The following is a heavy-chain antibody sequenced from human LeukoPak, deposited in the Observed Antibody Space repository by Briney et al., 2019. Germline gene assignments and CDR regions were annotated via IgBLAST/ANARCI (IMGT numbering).Heavy chain of an antibody. Sequence: ASVKVSCKASGYTFTSYGISWVRQAPGQGLEWMGWISAYNGNTNYAQKLQGRVTMTTDTSTSTAYMELRSLRSDDTAVYYCARQGPSSVVAAYHDAFDIWGQGTMVTVSS. V-gene: IGHV1-18*01. CDR2: ISAYNGNT. CDR3: ARQGPSSVVAAYHDAFDI. D-gene: IGHD2-15*01. J-gene: IGHJ3*02. CDR1: GYTFTSYG.